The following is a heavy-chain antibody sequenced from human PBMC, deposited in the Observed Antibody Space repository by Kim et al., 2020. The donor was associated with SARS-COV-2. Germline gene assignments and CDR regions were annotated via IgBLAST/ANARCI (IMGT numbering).Heavy chain of an antibody. CDR2: IYYSGST. V-gene: IGHV4-39*01. Sequence: SETLSLTCTVSGGSISSSSYYWGWIRQPPGKGLEWIGSIYYSGSTYYNPSLKSRVTISVDTSKNQFSLKLSSVTAADTAVYYCARQTVARDTAMPGAFDIWGQGTMVTVSS. CDR1: GGSISSSSYY. D-gene: IGHD5-18*01. CDR3: ARQTVARDTAMPGAFDI. J-gene: IGHJ3*02.